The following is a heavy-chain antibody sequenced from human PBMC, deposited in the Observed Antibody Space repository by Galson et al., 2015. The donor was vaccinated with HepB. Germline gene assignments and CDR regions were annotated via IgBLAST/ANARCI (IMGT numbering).Heavy chain of an antibody. J-gene: IGHJ4*02. D-gene: IGHD2-15*01. CDR2: ISSSSSTI. CDR1: GFTFSSYS. V-gene: IGHV3-48*02. CDR3: ARGKLMVVAATLFDY. Sequence: SLRLSCAASGFTFSSYSMNWVRQAPGKGLEWVSYISSSSSTIYYADSVKGRFTISRDNAKNSLYLQMNSLRDEDTAVYYCARGKLMVVAATLFDYWGQGTLVTVSS.